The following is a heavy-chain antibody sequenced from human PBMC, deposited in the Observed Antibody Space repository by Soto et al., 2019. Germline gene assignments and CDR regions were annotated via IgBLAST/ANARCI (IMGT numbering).Heavy chain of an antibody. J-gene: IGHJ3*01. Sequence: LKVSCKGSGYSFTTYWLAWVRQMPGKGLEYMAIIYPGDSNASYSPSFQGQITISADKPISTAYLQWTSLKASDTAIYYCARSRVSTPRLEDPFDVWGQGTMVTVSS. CDR1: GYSFTTYW. CDR2: IYPGDSNA. D-gene: IGHD5-12*01. V-gene: IGHV5-51*04. CDR3: ARSRVSTPRLEDPFDV.